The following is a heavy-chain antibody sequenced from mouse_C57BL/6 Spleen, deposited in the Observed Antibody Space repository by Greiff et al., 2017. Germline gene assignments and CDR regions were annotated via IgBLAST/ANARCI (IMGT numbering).Heavy chain of an antibody. CDR3: ARKESYYDYDGYAMDY. CDR2: IDPSDSYT. Sequence: QVQLKQSGAELVMPGASVKLSCKASGYTFTSYWMHWVKQRPGQGLEWIGEIDPSDSYTNYNQKFKGKSTLTVDKSSSTAYMQLSSLTSEDSAVYYCARKESYYDYDGYAMDYWGQGTSVTVSS. CDR1: GYTFTSYW. V-gene: IGHV1-69*01. D-gene: IGHD2-4*01. J-gene: IGHJ4*01.